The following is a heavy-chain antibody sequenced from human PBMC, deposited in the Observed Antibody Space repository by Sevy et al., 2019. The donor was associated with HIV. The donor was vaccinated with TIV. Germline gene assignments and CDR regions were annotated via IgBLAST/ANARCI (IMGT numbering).Heavy chain of an antibody. J-gene: IGHJ6*02. V-gene: IGHV3-48*02. Sequence: GESLKISCAASGFTFSSYSMNWVRQAPGKGLEWVSYISSSSTIYYADSVKGRFTISRDNAKNSLYLQMNSLRDEDTAVYYCARAPTVVVITTFYYYGMDVWGQGTTVTVSS. CDR3: ARAPTVVVITTFYYYGMDV. D-gene: IGHD3-22*01. CDR1: GFTFSSYS. CDR2: ISSSSTI.